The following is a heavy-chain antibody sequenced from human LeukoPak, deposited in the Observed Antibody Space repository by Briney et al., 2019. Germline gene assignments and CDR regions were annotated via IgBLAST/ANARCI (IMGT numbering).Heavy chain of an antibody. D-gene: IGHD6-13*01. CDR2: IIYSGST. V-gene: IGHV4-59*08. Sequence: PSETLSLTCTVSGGSINNYYWSWIRQPPGKGLEWIGYIIYSGSTNCNPSLKSRVTISVDTSKNQFSLKLISMTAADTAVYYCARAGYSSSCPDDYWGQGTLVTVSS. J-gene: IGHJ4*02. CDR3: ARAGYSSSCPDDY. CDR1: GGSINNYY.